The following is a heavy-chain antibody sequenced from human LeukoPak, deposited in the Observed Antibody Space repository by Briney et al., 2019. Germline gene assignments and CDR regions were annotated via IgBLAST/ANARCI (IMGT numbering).Heavy chain of an antibody. CDR3: ARDLNLPDAFDV. CDR2: VWYDGGNN. CDR1: GFTFSSYA. D-gene: IGHD1-14*01. V-gene: IGHV3-33*08. J-gene: IGHJ3*01. Sequence: GGSLRLSCAASGFTFSSYAMSWVRQAPGKGLEWVAVVWYDGGNNYYADSVKGRFTVSRDNSKNTLYLQMNSLRVEDTALYYCARDLNLPDAFDVWGQGTMVTVSS.